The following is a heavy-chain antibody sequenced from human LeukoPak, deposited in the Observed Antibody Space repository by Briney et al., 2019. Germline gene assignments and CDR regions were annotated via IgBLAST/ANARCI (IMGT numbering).Heavy chain of an antibody. Sequence: GGSLRLSCAASGFTVSSNYMSWVRQAPGRGLVWVSVIYSGGSTYYADSVKGRLTISRDNSKNTLFLQMNSLRAGDTAVYYCARGTVTMVDYWGQGTLVTVSS. CDR1: GFTVSSNY. CDR2: IYSGGST. CDR3: ARGTVTMVDY. V-gene: IGHV3-66*01. J-gene: IGHJ4*02. D-gene: IGHD3-10*01.